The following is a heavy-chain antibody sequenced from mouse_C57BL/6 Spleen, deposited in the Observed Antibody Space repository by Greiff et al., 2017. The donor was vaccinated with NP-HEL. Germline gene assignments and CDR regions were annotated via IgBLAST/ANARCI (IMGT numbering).Heavy chain of an antibody. D-gene: IGHD1-3*01. Sequence: EVQRVESGGGLVKPGGSLKLSCAASGFTFSSYTMSWVRQTPEKRLEWVATISGGGGNTYYPDSVKGRFTISRDNAKNTLYLQMSSLRSEDTALYYCARQGYTPFAYWGQGTLVTVSA. J-gene: IGHJ3*01. CDR2: ISGGGGNT. CDR3: ARQGYTPFAY. CDR1: GFTFSSYT. V-gene: IGHV5-9*01.